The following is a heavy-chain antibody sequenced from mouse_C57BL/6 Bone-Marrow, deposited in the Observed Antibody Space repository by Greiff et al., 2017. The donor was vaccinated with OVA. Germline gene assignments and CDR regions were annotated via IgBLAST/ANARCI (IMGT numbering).Heavy chain of an antibody. CDR2: ISYSGST. V-gene: IGHV3-1*01. CDR1: GYSFPSCFD. Sequence: VQLPQSGPGLVEPSPSPSLTCPFTGYSFPSCFDWHWIRHFPGNKLEWMGYISYSGSTNYNPSLKSRISITHDTSKNHFFLKLNSVTTEDTATYYCARDGYGAMDYWGQGTSVTVSS. CDR3: ARDGYGAMDY. J-gene: IGHJ4*01. D-gene: IGHD2-2*01.